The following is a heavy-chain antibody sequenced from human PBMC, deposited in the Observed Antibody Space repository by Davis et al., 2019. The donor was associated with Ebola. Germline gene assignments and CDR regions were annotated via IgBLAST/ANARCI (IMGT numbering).Heavy chain of an antibody. CDR3: ARDQGCSSTSCFMYYYYGMDV. CDR1: GGSISSSNW. CDR2: IYHSGST. J-gene: IGHJ6*02. D-gene: IGHD2-2*01. Sequence: MPSETLSLTCAVSGGSISSSNWWSWVRQPPGKGLEWIGEIYHSGSTNYNPSLKSRVTISVDTSKNQLSLKLSSVTAADTAVYYCARDQGCSSTSCFMYYYYGMDVWGQGTTVTVSS. V-gene: IGHV4-4*02.